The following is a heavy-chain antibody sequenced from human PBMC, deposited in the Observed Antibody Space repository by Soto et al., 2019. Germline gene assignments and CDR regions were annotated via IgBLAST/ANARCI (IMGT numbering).Heavy chain of an antibody. CDR1: GGSISSSSYY. D-gene: IGHD1-26*01. V-gene: IGHV4-39*01. J-gene: IGHJ3*02. CDR2: IYYSGST. CDR3: ARQGWELRWDDAFDI. Sequence: SETLSLTCTVSGGSISSSSYYWGWIRQPPGKGLEWIGSIYYSGSTYYNPSLKSRVTISVDTSKNQFSLKLSSVTAADTAVYYCARQGWELRWDDAFDIWGQGTMVTVSS.